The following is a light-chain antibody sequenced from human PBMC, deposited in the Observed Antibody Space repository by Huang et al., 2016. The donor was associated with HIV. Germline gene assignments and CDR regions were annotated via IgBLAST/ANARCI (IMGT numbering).Light chain of an antibody. V-gene: IGKV1-39*01. CDR2: AAS. Sequence: DIQMTQSPSSLSASVGERFTITCRTRQNIKTYLNWYQHKPGKAPDLLIYAASSLRSGVPSRFSASGSGTEFTFTISSLQSDDFATYYCQESYSTPWTFGQGTKVEIK. CDR3: QESYSTPWT. CDR1: QNIKTY. J-gene: IGKJ1*01.